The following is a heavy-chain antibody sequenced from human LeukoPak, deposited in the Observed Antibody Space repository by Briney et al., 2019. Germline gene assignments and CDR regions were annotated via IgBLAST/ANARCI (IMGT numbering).Heavy chain of an antibody. V-gene: IGHV1-2*02. J-gene: IGHJ3*01. CDR1: GYTFTDFTDYY. Sequence: ASVMVSCKASGYTFTDFTDYYIHWVRQAPGQGLEWMGWINPNSGDTNNAQKFQGRVTMTRDTSISTTYMEVSSLRFDDTAVYFCARGGGGYSSTYDVWGQGTMVTVSS. CDR3: ARGGGGYSSTYDV. CDR2: INPNSGDT. D-gene: IGHD5-24*01.